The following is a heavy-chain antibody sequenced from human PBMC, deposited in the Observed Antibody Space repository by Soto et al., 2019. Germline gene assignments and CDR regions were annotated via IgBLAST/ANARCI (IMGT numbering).Heavy chain of an antibody. CDR2: ISGSGGST. Sequence: GVSLRLSCSASGFTFSSYAMSWVRQAPGKGLEWVSAISGSGGSTNYADAVKGRFTICRDNSKNTLRLQKNSRISEYMAVYFRGKDLDRSYFDYWAQDILVNVSS. J-gene: IGHJ4*02. CDR3: GKDLDRSYFDY. CDR1: GFTFSSYA. D-gene: IGHD3-22*01. V-gene: IGHV3-23*01.